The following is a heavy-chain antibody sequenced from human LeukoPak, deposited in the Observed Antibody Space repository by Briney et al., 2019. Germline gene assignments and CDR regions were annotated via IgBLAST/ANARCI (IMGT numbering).Heavy chain of an antibody. CDR1: GGSISSSSYY. V-gene: IGHV4-39*01. CDR2: IYYSGST. J-gene: IGHJ5*02. D-gene: IGHD2-2*01. Sequence: PSETLSLTCTVSGGSISSSSYYWGWIRQPPGKGLEWIGSIYYSGSTYYNPSLKSRVTISVDTSKNQFSLKLSSVTAADTAVYYSARHPGVVPARGRFDPWGQGTLVTVSS. CDR3: ARHPGVVPARGRFDP.